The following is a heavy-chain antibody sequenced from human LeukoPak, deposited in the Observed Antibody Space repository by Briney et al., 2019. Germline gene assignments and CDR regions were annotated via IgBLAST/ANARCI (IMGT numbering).Heavy chain of an antibody. Sequence: ARSLRLSCAASGFTFSSYAMSWVRQAPGKGLEWVSAISGSGGSTYYADSVKGRFTISRDNSKNTLYLQMNSLRAEDTAVYYCAKDSTLEYSSGWYGYWGQGTLVTVSS. CDR3: AKDSTLEYSSGWYGY. CDR1: GFTFSSYA. J-gene: IGHJ4*02. D-gene: IGHD6-19*01. CDR2: ISGSGGST. V-gene: IGHV3-23*01.